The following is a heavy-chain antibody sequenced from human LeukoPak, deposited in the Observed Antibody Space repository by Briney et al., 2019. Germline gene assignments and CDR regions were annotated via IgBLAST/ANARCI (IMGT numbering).Heavy chain of an antibody. D-gene: IGHD3-10*01. CDR2: ISSSGSTI. CDR3: ARALLVRGVRDAFDI. V-gene: IGHV3-48*03. Sequence: GGSLRLSCAASGFTFSSYEMNWVRQAPGKGLEWVSYISSSGSTIYYADSVKGRFTISRDNAKNSLYLQMNSLRAEDKAVYYCARALLVRGVRDAFDIWGQGTMVTVSS. CDR1: GFTFSSYE. J-gene: IGHJ3*02.